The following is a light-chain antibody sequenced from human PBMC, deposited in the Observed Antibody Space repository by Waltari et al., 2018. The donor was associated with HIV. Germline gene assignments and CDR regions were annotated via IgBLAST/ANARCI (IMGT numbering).Light chain of an antibody. CDR2: GAS. V-gene: IGKV3-20*01. J-gene: IGKJ1*01. CDR3: QQYGSSSVT. Sequence: ERATLSCRASQSVSSSYLAWYQQKPGQAPRLLIYGASSRATGIPDRFSGSGSGTDFTLTISRLEPEDFAVYYCQQYGSSSVTFGQGTKVEIK. CDR1: QSVSSSY.